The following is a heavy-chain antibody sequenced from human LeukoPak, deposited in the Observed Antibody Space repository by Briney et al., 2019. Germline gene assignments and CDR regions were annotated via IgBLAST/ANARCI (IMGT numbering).Heavy chain of an antibody. CDR3: AKAHDYVWGSYYPPDCYYMDV. D-gene: IGHD3-16*01. V-gene: IGHV3-11*01. CDR1: GFTFSDDY. CDR2: ISSSVSTI. Sequence: GGSLRLSCAASGFTFSDDYMSWIRQAPGEGLEWVSYISSSVSTIYYADPVKGRFTISRDNAKNSLYLQMNSLRAEDTALYYCAKAHDYVWGSYYPPDCYYMDVWGKGTTVTVSS. J-gene: IGHJ6*03.